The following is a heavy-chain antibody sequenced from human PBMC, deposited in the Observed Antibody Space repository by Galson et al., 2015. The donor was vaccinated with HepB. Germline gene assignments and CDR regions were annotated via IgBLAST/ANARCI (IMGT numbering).Heavy chain of an antibody. Sequence: SVKVSCRASGYTFTSYGISWVRQAPGQGLEWMGWISAYNGNTNYAQKLQGRVTMTTDTSTSTAYMELRSLRSDDTAVYYCARSSGGDYVLSAFDIWGQGTMVTVSS. V-gene: IGHV1-18*04. CDR3: ARSSGGDYVLSAFDI. CDR1: GYTFTSYG. CDR2: ISAYNGNT. D-gene: IGHD4-17*01. J-gene: IGHJ3*02.